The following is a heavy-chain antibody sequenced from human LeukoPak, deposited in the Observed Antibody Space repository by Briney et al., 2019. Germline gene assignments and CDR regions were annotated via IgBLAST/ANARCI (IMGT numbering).Heavy chain of an antibody. J-gene: IGHJ4*02. D-gene: IGHD1-26*01. CDR2: IYHSGST. Sequence: SETLSLTCAVSGGSISSSNWWSWVRQPPGKGLEWIGEIYHSGSTNYNPSLKSRVTISVDKSKNQFSLKLSSVTATDTAAYYCASLGGGSYSDPGTHWGQGTLVTVSS. CDR1: GGSISSSNW. V-gene: IGHV4-4*02. CDR3: ASLGGGSYSDPGTH.